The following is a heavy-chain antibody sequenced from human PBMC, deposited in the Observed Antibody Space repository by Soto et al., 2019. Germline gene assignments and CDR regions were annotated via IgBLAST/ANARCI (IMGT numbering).Heavy chain of an antibody. CDR1: GGTVSSYA. CDR3: ARDVSSDTTGFRGYAL. CDR2: FIPIFVSA. J-gene: IGHJ4*02. Sequence: QLHLVQSGAEVKKAGSSVKVSCKASGGTVSSYAITWVRQAPGKGLEWMGVFIPIFVSAHYAPKFQGRITITADESTSTAYMEWSGLTSEDTAIYYCARDVSSDTTGFRGYALWGRGTQFTVSS. V-gene: IGHV1-69*01. D-gene: IGHD2-2*01.